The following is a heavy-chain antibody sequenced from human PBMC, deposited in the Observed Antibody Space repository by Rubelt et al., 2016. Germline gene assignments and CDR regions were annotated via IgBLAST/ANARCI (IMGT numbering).Heavy chain of an antibody. D-gene: IGHD1-14*01. CDR1: GFTFSKCD. CDR2: ISGSGSSI. J-gene: IGHJ4*02. V-gene: IGHV3-21*01. Sequence: EVQLVVSGGGLVQPGGSLRLSCVASGFTFSKCDMNWVRQAPGKGLEWVSSISGSGSSIYYADSVKGRFTISRDNAKNSLYLQMNSLRTEDTGMYYCARENHGRFDYWGQGTLVTVSS. CDR3: ARENHGRFDY.